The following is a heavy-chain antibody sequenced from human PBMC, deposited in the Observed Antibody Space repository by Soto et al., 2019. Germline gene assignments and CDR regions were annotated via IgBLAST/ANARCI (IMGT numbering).Heavy chain of an antibody. V-gene: IGHV3-33*01. CDR1: GFTFSSYG. Sequence: QVQLVESGGGVVQPGKSLRLSCAASGFTFSSYGMHWVRQAPGKGLEWVAILWYDGSNKYYADSVKARFTISRDNSKNTLFLQMNSLRADAKAVYYCASESSSKAVDIWGQGTMVTVSS. J-gene: IGHJ3*02. CDR2: LWYDGSNK. D-gene: IGHD3-10*01. CDR3: ASESSSKAVDI.